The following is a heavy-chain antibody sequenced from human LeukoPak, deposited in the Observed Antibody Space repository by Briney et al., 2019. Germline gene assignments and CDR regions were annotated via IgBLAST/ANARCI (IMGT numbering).Heavy chain of an antibody. J-gene: IGHJ3*02. CDR1: GATFSSYA. V-gene: IGHV1-69*06. Sequence: ASVKVSCKASGATFSSYAISWVRQAPGQGLEWMGGIIPIFGTANYAQKFQGRVTITADKSTSTAYMELSSLRSEDTAVYYCARDLHSNAFDIWGQGTMVTVSS. CDR2: IIPIFGTA. CDR3: ARDLHSNAFDI.